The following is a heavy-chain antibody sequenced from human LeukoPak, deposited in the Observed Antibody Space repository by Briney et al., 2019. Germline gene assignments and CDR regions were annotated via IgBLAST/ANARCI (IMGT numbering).Heavy chain of an antibody. CDR3: ARNADGSGNLLPFYFDY. D-gene: IGHD3-10*01. V-gene: IGHV4-39*07. CDR1: GGSISSSIYY. Sequence: PSETLSLTCIVSGGSISSSIYYWAWVRQPPGKGLEWIGTVFYNGATQYSPSLRSRVAISVDTSKNQFSLILSSVTAADTAVYYCARNADGSGNLLPFYFDYWGPGTLVTVSS. J-gene: IGHJ4*02. CDR2: VFYNGAT.